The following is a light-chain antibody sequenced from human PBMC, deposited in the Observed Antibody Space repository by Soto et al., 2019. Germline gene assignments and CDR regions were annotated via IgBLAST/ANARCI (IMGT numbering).Light chain of an antibody. CDR2: GAS. J-gene: IGKJ3*01. V-gene: IGKV3-20*01. CDR3: QQYGNSPRFT. CDR1: QGVSSNS. Sequence: IVLTQSPGTLSLSPGERATLSCRASQGVSSNSLAWYQQKPGQAPRLLIYGASSRATGIPDRFSAGGSGTDFTLTINRLEPEDFAVYYCQQYGNSPRFTFGPGTKVEI.